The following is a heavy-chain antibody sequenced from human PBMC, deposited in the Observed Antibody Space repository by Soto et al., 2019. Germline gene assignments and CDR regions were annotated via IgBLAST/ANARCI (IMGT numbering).Heavy chain of an antibody. CDR2: IKPDGSDK. D-gene: IGHD6-25*01. CDR1: GFIFSSHW. Sequence: PGGSLRLSCGTSGFIFSSHWMTWVRQAPGKGLEWVADIKPDGSDKHYVDSVKGRFTISRDNAEHSLYLQMSSLRAGDTAVYYCARLYGSVSTFDYWGQGTLVTVTS. CDR3: ARLYGSVSTFDY. J-gene: IGHJ4*02. V-gene: IGHV3-7*01.